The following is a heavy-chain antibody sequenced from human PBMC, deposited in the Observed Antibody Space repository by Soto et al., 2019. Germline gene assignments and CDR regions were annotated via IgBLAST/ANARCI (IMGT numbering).Heavy chain of an antibody. V-gene: IGHV3-23*01. CDR2: ISGSGGST. D-gene: IGHD3-3*01. CDR3: AKDRPPYYDSWSGYWRKDYYYGMDV. CDR1: GFTFSSYA. Sequence: GGSLRLSCAASGFTFSSYAMGWVRQAPGKGLEWVSAISGSGGSTYYADSVKGRFTISRDNSKNALYLQMNSLRAEDTAVYYCAKDRPPYYDSWSGYWRKDYYYGMDVWGQGTTVTVSS. J-gene: IGHJ6*02.